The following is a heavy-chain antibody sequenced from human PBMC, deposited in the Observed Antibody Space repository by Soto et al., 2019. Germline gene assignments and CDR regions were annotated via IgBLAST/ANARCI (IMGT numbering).Heavy chain of an antibody. CDR1: GFTFSSFA. D-gene: IGHD3-16*02. CDR2: ISGSSGHT. CDR3: ARGPSEYIWGSYLRYCDS. Sequence: EVQLLESGGGLVQPGGSLRLSCAASGFTFSSFAMNWVRQAPGKGLEWVSAISGSSGHTYYADSVKGRFIISRDNSKNTLYVQMDSLSADDTAVYYCARGPSEYIWGSYLRYCDSWGQGSLVTVSS. J-gene: IGHJ4*02. V-gene: IGHV3-23*01.